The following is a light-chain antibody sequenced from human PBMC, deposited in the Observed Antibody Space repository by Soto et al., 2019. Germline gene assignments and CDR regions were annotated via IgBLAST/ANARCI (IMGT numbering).Light chain of an antibody. J-gene: IGKJ1*01. CDR1: QSVLYSPNNKNY. V-gene: IGKV4-1*01. CDR2: WAS. Sequence: DIVMTQSPDSLAVSLGERATINCKSSQSVLYSPNNKNYLAWYQQKQGQPPKLLIYWASTRESGVPGRFSGSGSQTDFTLTIDSLQAEDVAVYYCQQYHSAPQTFGQGTKVEIK. CDR3: QQYHSAPQT.